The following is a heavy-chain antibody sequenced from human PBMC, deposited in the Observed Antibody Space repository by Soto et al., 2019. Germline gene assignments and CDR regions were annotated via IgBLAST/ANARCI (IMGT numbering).Heavy chain of an antibody. V-gene: IGHV3-30*18. CDR2: ISSDGSYK. Sequence: PAGSLTLSCQASGFTFSINAMHCVRQAPGKGLEWVAFISSDGSYKFFGGSVKGRFTISRDNSKNTMYLQMNSLRAEDTAVYYCAKATPKDIVVVVADTLLDYWGQGTLVTVSS. D-gene: IGHD2-15*01. J-gene: IGHJ4*02. CDR1: GFTFSINA. CDR3: AKATPKDIVVVVADTLLDY.